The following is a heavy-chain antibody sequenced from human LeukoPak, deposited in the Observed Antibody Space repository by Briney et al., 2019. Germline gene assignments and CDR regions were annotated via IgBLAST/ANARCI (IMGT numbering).Heavy chain of an antibody. Sequence: GGSLRLSCAASGFTFTEYWMTWVRQAPGQRLEWVANIKQDGSEVYYVDSVEGRFTISRDNTKNSLYLQMNSLGAEDTAVYYCAREAYCGGPSCFAVSYMDVWGEGTTVTVSS. D-gene: IGHD2-21*01. CDR2: IKQDGSEV. CDR3: AREAYCGGPSCFAVSYMDV. J-gene: IGHJ6*03. CDR1: GFTFTEYW. V-gene: IGHV3-7*01.